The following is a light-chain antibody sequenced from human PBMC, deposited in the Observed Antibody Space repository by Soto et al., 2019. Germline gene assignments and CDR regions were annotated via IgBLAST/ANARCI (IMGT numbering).Light chain of an antibody. J-gene: IGKJ4*01. Sequence: QMTQSPSSLSASVGDRVTITCRSSQTIDTFLNWYQQKPGKAPNLLIHSALTLHSGVPSRFTGSGSGTEFTLTITSLHPEDFATYFCQQGYSNPPTVGGGTKVE. CDR1: QTIDTF. CDR3: QQGYSNPPT. V-gene: IGKV1-39*01. CDR2: SAL.